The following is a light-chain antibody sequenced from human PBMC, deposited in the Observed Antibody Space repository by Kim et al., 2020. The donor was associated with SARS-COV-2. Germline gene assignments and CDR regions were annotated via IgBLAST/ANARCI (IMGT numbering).Light chain of an antibody. CDR2: GAS. Sequence: EIVLTQSPGTLSLSPGERATLSCRASQSVSSSYLAWYQQKPGQAPGLLIYGASSRATGIPDRFSGSGSGTDFTPTISRLGPEDFAVYYCQQYGSAPRITFGPGTKVEIK. J-gene: IGKJ3*01. CDR3: QQYGSAPRIT. V-gene: IGKV3-20*01. CDR1: QSVSSSY.